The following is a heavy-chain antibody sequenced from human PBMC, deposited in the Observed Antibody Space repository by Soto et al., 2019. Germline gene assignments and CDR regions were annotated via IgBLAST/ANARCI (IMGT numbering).Heavy chain of an antibody. V-gene: IGHV1-8*01. CDR2: MNPNSGNT. CDR3: AREVVSRGMDV. D-gene: IGHD3-22*01. Sequence: ASVKVSCKESVYTLTSCDSNWVRQATGQGLEWMGWMNPNSGNTGYAQKFQGRVTMTRNTSISTAYMELSSLRSEDTAVYYCAREVVSRGMDVWGQGTTVTVSS. J-gene: IGHJ6*02. CDR1: VYTLTSCD.